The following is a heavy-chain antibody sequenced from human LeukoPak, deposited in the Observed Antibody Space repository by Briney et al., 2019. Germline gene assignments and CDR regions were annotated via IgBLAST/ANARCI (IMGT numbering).Heavy chain of an antibody. CDR3: ARPEPDYYYMDV. CDR1: GYTFTSYA. D-gene: IGHD1-14*01. CDR2: INPNSGGT. J-gene: IGHJ6*03. Sequence: GASVKVSCKASGYTFTSYAMNWVRQAPGQGLEWMGWINPNSGGTNYAQKFQGRVTMTRDTSISTAYMELSRLRSDDTAVYYCARPEPDYYYMDVWGKGTTVTVSS. V-gene: IGHV1-2*02.